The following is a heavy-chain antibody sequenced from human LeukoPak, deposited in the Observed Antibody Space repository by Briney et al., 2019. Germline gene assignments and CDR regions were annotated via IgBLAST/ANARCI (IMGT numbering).Heavy chain of an antibody. CDR2: IFPGDSET. CDR1: GYSFTSYW. V-gene: IGHV5-51*01. D-gene: IGHD3-22*01. Sequence: GESLKISCKGSGYSFTSYWIGWVRQMPGKGLEWMGIIFPGDSETRNSPLFEGQVTISVDKSITTAYLQWGSLKASDTAMYYCARSERPYYYDTTGSCAFDIWGQGTMVTVSS. J-gene: IGHJ3*02. CDR3: ARSERPYYYDTTGSCAFDI.